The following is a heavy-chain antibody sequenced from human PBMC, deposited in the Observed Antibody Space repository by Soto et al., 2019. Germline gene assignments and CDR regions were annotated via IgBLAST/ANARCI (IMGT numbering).Heavy chain of an antibody. Sequence: GASVKVSCKASGGTFSSYAISWVRQAPGQGLEWMGGIIPIFGTANYAQKFQGRVTITADESTSTAYMELSSLRSEDTAVYYCARGSAPEDIVLVPEILGLDVWGQGTKVTVSS. CDR1: GGTFSSYA. CDR3: ARGSAPEDIVLVPEILGLDV. D-gene: IGHD2-2*01. J-gene: IGHJ6*02. V-gene: IGHV1-69*13. CDR2: IIPIFGTA.